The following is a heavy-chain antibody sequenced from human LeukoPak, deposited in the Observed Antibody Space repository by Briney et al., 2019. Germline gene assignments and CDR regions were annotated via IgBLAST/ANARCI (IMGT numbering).Heavy chain of an antibody. D-gene: IGHD3-16*01. Sequence: GGSLRLSCAVSGFTFSSYHMTWVRQAPGKGLEWVSSISDSSSYIYYTDSVKGRFTISRDNAKNSLYLQMNSLRAEDTAVYYCARYGYYVSYGMDVWGQGTTVTVSS. CDR1: GFTFSSYH. CDR3: ARYGYYVSYGMDV. V-gene: IGHV3-21*01. CDR2: ISDSSSYI. J-gene: IGHJ6*02.